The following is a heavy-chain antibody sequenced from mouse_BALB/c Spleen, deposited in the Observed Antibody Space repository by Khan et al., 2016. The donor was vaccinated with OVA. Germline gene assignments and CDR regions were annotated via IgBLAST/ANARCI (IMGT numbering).Heavy chain of an antibody. CDR3: ARAYDYGYYFDY. D-gene: IGHD1-1*01. J-gene: IGHJ2*01. CDR2: ISGDSYTI. V-gene: IGHV5-17*02. CDR1: GFTFSSYG. Sequence: EVELVESGGGLVQPGGSRKLSCAASGFTFSSYGMHWVRQAPEKGLEWVAYISGDSYTIYYADTVKGRFTISRDNPKNTLFLQMTSLMSEDTAMYYCARAYDYGYYFDYWGPGTTLTVSS.